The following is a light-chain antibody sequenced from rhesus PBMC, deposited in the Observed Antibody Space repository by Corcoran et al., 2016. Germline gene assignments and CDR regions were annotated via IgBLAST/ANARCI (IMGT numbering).Light chain of an antibody. V-gene: IGKV1-22*01. CDR3: LQYSSSPFT. Sequence: DIQMTQSPSSLPASVGDTVTITCRASQSISSWLDWYQQKPGKTPKLLIYKASSLQSGVPSRFSGSGSGTDFTLTISSLQPEDFATYYCLQYSSSPFTFGPGTKLDIK. CDR2: KAS. J-gene: IGKJ3*01. CDR1: QSISSW.